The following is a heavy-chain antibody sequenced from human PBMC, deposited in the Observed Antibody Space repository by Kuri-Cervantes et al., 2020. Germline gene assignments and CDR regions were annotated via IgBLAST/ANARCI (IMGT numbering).Heavy chain of an antibody. D-gene: IGHD4-17*01. CDR3: ARGPYDYGDPAHLDS. V-gene: IGHV4-34*01. CDR1: DGSFSVYY. CDR2: INHSGIT. J-gene: IGHJ4*02. Sequence: GSLRLSCAVYDGSFSVYYWNWIRQSPGKGLEWIGEINHSGITNYNPSLKSRVTISVDTSKNQFSLAITSVTAADTAMYYCARGPYDYGDPAHLDSWGQGTLVTVSS.